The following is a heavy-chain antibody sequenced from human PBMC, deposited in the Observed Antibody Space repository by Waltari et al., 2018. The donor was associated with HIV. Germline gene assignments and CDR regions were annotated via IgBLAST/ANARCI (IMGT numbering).Heavy chain of an antibody. Sequence: EVQLVESGGGLVQPGGSLRLSCSASGFTFSSYAMCLVRPAPGKGLVWVAAISGSGGSTNYADSVNGRFTISRDNSRNTLYLHMNSLRAEDTAVYYCAKDLLGENAFWGQGTLVTVSS. CDR3: AKDLLGENAF. V-gene: IGHV3-23*04. J-gene: IGHJ4*02. D-gene: IGHD3-16*01. CDR1: GFTFSSYA. CDR2: ISGSGGST.